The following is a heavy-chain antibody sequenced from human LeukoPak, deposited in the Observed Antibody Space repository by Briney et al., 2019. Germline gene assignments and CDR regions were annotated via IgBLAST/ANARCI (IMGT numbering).Heavy chain of an antibody. Sequence: GGSLRLSCAASGFTFSSSWMTWVRQAPGKGLEWAANINQDGSEKYYVDSVRGRFTISRDNARNSLYLQMHSLRAEDTAVFYCTGHYGMNVWGQGTTVTVSS. CDR2: INQDGSEK. CDR3: TGHYGMNV. J-gene: IGHJ6*02. V-gene: IGHV3-7*01. CDR1: GFTFSSSW.